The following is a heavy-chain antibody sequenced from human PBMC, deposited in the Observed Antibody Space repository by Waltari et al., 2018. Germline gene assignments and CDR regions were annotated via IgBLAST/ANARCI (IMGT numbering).Heavy chain of an antibody. CDR3: AKDINYGSGSYAPDDAFDI. CDR2: ISWNSGSI. Sequence: EVQLVESGGGLVQPGRSLRLSCAASGFTFDDYAMHWVRQAPGKGLEWVSGISWNSGSIGYADSVKGRFTISRDNAKNSLYLQMNSLRAEDTALYYCAKDINYGSGSYAPDDAFDIWGQGTMVTVSS. V-gene: IGHV3-9*01. CDR1: GFTFDDYA. J-gene: IGHJ3*02. D-gene: IGHD3-10*01.